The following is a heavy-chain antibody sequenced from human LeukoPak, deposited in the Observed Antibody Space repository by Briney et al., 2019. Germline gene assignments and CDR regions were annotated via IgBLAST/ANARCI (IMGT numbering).Heavy chain of an antibody. Sequence: GGSLRLSCAASGFTFSSYSMNWVRPAPGKGLEWVSYISSSSSTIYYADSVKGRFTISRDNAKNSLYLQMNSLRAEDTAVYYCARKKSGWVFDYWGQGTLVTVSS. J-gene: IGHJ4*02. CDR3: ARKKSGWVFDY. CDR1: GFTFSSYS. D-gene: IGHD6-19*01. V-gene: IGHV3-48*01. CDR2: ISSSSSTI.